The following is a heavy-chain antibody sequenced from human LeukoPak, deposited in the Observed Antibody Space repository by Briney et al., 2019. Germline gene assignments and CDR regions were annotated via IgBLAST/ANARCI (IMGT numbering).Heavy chain of an antibody. CDR2: FSGSGDNT. D-gene: IGHD6-13*01. J-gene: IGHJ3*02. CDR1: GFTFSSYA. CDR3: ARGAPAGPFDAFDI. V-gene: IGHV3-23*01. Sequence: GSLRLSCAASGFTFSSYAMSWVRQAPGKGLEWVSGFSGSGDNTYYAEYVKGRFTISRDNSKSTLYLQMNSLRAEDTAVYYCARGAPAGPFDAFDIWGQGIMVTVSS.